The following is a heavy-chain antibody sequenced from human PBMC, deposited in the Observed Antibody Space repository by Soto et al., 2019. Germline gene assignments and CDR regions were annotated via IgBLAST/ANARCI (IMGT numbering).Heavy chain of an antibody. CDR2: IYYSGST. J-gene: IGHJ3*02. CDR3: ARGTLQQLVRLTDAFDI. CDR1: DDSISNYY. V-gene: IGHV4-59*01. D-gene: IGHD6-13*01. Sequence: SETLSLACTGSDDSISNYYWSWIRQPPGKGLEWIGYIYYSGSTSYNPSLKSRVTISVDTSKNQFSLKLSSVTAADTAVYYCARGTLQQLVRLTDAFDIWGQGTMVTV.